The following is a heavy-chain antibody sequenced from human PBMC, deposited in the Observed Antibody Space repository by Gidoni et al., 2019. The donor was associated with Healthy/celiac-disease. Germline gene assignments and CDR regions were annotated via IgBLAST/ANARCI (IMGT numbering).Heavy chain of an antibody. Sequence: EVQLVESGGGWVQPGRSMRLSCAASGFTVDDYAMHWVRQAPGKGLEWVSCISCNSGSIGYADSVKGRFTISRDNAKNSLYLQMNSLRAEDTALYYCAKGVYGDYEGYFDYWGQGTLVTVSS. V-gene: IGHV3-9*01. D-gene: IGHD4-17*01. CDR1: GFTVDDYA. J-gene: IGHJ4*02. CDR2: ISCNSGSI. CDR3: AKGVYGDYEGYFDY.